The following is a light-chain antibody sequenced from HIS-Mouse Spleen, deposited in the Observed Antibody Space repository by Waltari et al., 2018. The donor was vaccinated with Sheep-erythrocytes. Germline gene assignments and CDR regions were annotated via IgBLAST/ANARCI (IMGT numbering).Light chain of an antibody. CDR3: CSYAGSYNHV. Sequence: QSALTQPRSVSGSPGQSVTISCTGTSSDVGCYNYVSWYQQHPGKAPQLMIDDVSKRPSGVPDRFSGSKAGNTASLTIAGLQAEDEADYYCCSYAGSYNHVFATGTKVTVL. V-gene: IGLV2-11*01. J-gene: IGLJ1*01. CDR2: DVS. CDR1: SSDVGCYNY.